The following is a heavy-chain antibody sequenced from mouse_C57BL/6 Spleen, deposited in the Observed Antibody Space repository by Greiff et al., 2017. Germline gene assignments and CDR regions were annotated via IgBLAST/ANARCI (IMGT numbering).Heavy chain of an antibody. V-gene: IGHV5-9-1*02. Sequence: EVNVVESGEGLVKPGGSLKLSCAASGFTFSSYAMSWVRQTPEKRLEWVAYISSGGDYIYYADTVKGRFTISRDNARNTLYLQMSSLKSEDTAMYYCTRGYSKSYWYFDVWGTGTTVTVSS. J-gene: IGHJ1*03. CDR3: TRGYSKSYWYFDV. CDR1: GFTFSSYA. CDR2: ISSGGDYI. D-gene: IGHD2-5*01.